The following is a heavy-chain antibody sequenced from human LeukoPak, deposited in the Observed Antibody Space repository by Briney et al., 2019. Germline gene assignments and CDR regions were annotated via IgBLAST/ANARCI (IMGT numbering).Heavy chain of an antibody. J-gene: IGHJ4*02. CDR2: ISGSGGST. D-gene: IGHD6-19*01. Sequence: PGGSLRLSCAASGFTFSSYSMSWVRQAPGKGLEWVSDISGSGGSTYYADSVKGWFTISRDNSKNTLYLQMNSLRAEDTAVYYCAKEVRLEVAVDYWGQGTLVTVSS. CDR1: GFTFSSYS. V-gene: IGHV3-23*01. CDR3: AKEVRLEVAVDY.